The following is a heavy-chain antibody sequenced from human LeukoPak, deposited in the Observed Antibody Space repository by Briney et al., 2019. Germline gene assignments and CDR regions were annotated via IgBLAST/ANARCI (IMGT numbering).Heavy chain of an antibody. CDR2: IYSTGST. Sequence: SETLSLSCTVSGRSISNYYRIWIRQPPGKGLEWIGHIYSTGSTTYSPSLKSRVIMPADTSKNQFCLKVTSVTAADTAGYYCARHRCEGSYPLHSWGRGALVIVSS. D-gene: IGHD2-8*01. CDR3: ARHRCEGSYPLHS. J-gene: IGHJ4*02. V-gene: IGHV4-59*08. CDR1: GRSISNYY.